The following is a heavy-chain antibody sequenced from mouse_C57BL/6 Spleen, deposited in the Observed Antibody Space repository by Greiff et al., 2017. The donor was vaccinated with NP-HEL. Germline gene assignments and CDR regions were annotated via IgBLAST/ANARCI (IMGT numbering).Heavy chain of an antibody. V-gene: IGHV5-6*01. Sequence: EVQGVESGGDLVKPGGSLKLSCAASGFTFSSYGMSWVRQTPDKRLEWVATISSGGSYTYYPDSVKGRFTISRDNAKNTLYLQMSSLKSEDTAMYYCARHKSEDAMDYWGQGTSVTVSS. J-gene: IGHJ4*01. CDR2: ISSGGSYT. CDR1: GFTFSSYG. CDR3: ARHKSEDAMDY.